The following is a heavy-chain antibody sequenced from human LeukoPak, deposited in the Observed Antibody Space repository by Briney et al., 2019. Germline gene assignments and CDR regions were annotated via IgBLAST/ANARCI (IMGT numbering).Heavy chain of an antibody. CDR1: GFTFNKYW. V-gene: IGHV3-7*01. J-gene: IGHJ4*02. CDR2: IKQDGSQK. CDR3: ARIGYSSSCTDY. Sequence: PGGSLRLSCAASGFTFNKYWMTWVRQAPGKGLEWVANIKQDGSQKYYVDFVKGRFTISRDNAKNSVYLQMNSLRAGDTGLYYCARIGYSSSCTDYWGQGTLVTVSS. D-gene: IGHD2-2*01.